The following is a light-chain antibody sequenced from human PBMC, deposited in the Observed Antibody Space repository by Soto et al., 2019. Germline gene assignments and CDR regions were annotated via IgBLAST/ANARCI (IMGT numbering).Light chain of an antibody. CDR2: AAS. Sequence: IQMTQSPSSLSASVGDTVTITCRASQPIDRYLNWFQQKSGQAPKLLMNAASTLRSGVPSRFSASGSGTDFTLTICSLQPEDYATYYCQQSYNAPFNFGPGTKVDIK. V-gene: IGKV1-39*01. CDR1: QPIDRY. J-gene: IGKJ3*01. CDR3: QQSYNAPFN.